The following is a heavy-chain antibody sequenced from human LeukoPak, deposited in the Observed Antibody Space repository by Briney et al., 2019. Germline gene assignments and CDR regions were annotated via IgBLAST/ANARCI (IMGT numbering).Heavy chain of an antibody. V-gene: IGHV1-2*02. CDR1: GYTFTGYY. CDR3: ARVMNREGTNY. Sequence: ASVKVSCKASGYTFTGYYMHWVRRVPGQGLEWMGWINPNSGGTKYAQKFQGRVTMTRDTSISTAYIELNRLRSDDTAVYYCARVMNREGTNYWGQGTLVTVSS. D-gene: IGHD1/OR15-1a*01. CDR2: INPNSGGT. J-gene: IGHJ4*02.